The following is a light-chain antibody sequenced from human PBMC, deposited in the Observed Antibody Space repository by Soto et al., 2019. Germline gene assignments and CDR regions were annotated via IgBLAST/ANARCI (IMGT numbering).Light chain of an antibody. J-gene: IGKJ4*01. Sequence: EIVMTQSPCTLSVSPGERVTLSCRASQSVNDNLAWYQQKPGQAPRLLIYDASTRAAGIPASFSGSGSGTEFTLTISSLQSEDFGVYYCQHYNRWPLTFGGGTKVDIK. CDR3: QHYNRWPLT. V-gene: IGKV3-15*01. CDR1: QSVNDN. CDR2: DAS.